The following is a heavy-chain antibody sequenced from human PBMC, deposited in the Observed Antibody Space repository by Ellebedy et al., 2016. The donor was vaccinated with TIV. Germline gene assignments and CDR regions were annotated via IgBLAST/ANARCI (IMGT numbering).Heavy chain of an antibody. Sequence: ASVKVSCKASGYTFTGYYMHWVRQAPGQGLEWMGWINPNSGGTNYAQKFQGWVTMTRDPSISTAYMELSRLRSDDTAVYYCARERVYRYCTNGVCYTWYYGMDVWGQGTTVTVSS. CDR2: INPNSGGT. CDR1: GYTFTGYY. V-gene: IGHV1-2*04. CDR3: ARERVYRYCTNGVCYTWYYGMDV. J-gene: IGHJ6*02. D-gene: IGHD2-8*01.